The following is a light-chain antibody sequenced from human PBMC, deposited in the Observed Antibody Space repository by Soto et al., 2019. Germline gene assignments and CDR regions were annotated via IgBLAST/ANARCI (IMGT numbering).Light chain of an antibody. Sequence: ETVLTQSPGTLSLTPGERATLSCRASQSVGGSFLAWYQQKPGQAPRLLIYGASTRATGIPARFSGSGSGTEFTLTISGLQSEDFAVYYCQQYNNWPRITFGQGTRLEIK. CDR2: GAS. J-gene: IGKJ5*01. CDR1: QSVGGS. V-gene: IGKV3D-15*01. CDR3: QQYNNWPRIT.